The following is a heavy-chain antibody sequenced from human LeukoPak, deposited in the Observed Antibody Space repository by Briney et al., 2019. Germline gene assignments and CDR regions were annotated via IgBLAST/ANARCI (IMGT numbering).Heavy chain of an antibody. CDR3: ARVSGLTMVRGVISQAFDY. V-gene: IGHV3-7*01. Sequence: GGSLRLSCAASGFTFSSYWMTWVRQAPGKGLEWVANIKQDGSEKYYVDSVQGRFTISRDNAKNSLYLQMNSLRAEDTAVYYCARVSGLTMVRGVISQAFDYWGQGTLVTVSS. CDR2: IKQDGSEK. CDR1: GFTFSSYW. D-gene: IGHD3-10*01. J-gene: IGHJ4*02.